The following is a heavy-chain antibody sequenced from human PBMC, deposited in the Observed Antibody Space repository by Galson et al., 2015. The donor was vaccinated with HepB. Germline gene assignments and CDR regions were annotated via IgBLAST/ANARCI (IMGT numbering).Heavy chain of an antibody. CDR2: IDPSDSYT. CDR1: GYSFTTYW. J-gene: IGHJ4*02. V-gene: IGHV5-10-1*01. D-gene: IGHD3-10*01. Sequence: QSGAEVKKPGESLRISCKGSGYSFTTYWISWVRQMPGKGLEWMGRIDPSDSYTNYSPSFQGHVTISADKSISTAYLQWSSLKVSDTAMYYCASRQYYYGSGTYYNVSDYWGQGTLVTVSS. CDR3: ASRQYYYGSGTYYNVSDY.